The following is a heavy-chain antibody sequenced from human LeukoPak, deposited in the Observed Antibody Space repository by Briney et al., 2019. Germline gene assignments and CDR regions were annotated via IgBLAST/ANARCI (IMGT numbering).Heavy chain of an antibody. J-gene: IGHJ4*02. CDR1: GFTFSSYA. D-gene: IGHD5-24*01. V-gene: IGHV3-30*04. Sequence: PGRSLRLSCAASGFTFSSYAMHWVRQAPGKGLEWVAVISYDGSNKYYADPVKGRFTISRDNSKNTLYLQMNSLRAEDTAVYYCARDPLQMATITRTFDYWGQGTLVTVSS. CDR3: ARDPLQMATITRTFDY. CDR2: ISYDGSNK.